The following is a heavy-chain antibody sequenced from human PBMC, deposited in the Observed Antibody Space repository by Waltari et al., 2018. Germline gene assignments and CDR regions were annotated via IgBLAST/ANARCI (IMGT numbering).Heavy chain of an antibody. CDR2: MNPNSGNT. D-gene: IGHD3-10*01. J-gene: IGHJ6*02. CDR3: ARKTMVRGVITYYYYYGMDV. V-gene: IGHV1-8*01. Sequence: QVQLVQSGAEVKKPGASVKVSCKASGYTFTSYDLNWVRQATGQGLEWMGWMNPNSGNTGYAQKFQGRVTMTRNTSISTAYMELSSLRSEDTAVYYCARKTMVRGVITYYYYYGMDVWGQGTTVTVSS. CDR1: GYTFTSYD.